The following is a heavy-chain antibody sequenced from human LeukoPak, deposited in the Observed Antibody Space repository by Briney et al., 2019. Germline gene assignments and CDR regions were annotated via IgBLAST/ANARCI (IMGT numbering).Heavy chain of an antibody. CDR3: ARGYCTSTICYAPFGY. V-gene: IGHV3-11*01. CDR1: GFTFSDYY. CDR2: ISSTGSTI. Sequence: GGSLRLSCAASGFTFSDYYMSRIRQAPGKGLEWVSYISSTGSTIYYADSVKGRFTISRDNAKNSLFLQMNSLRAEDTAVYYCARGYCTSTICYAPFGYWGQGTLVTVSS. J-gene: IGHJ4*02. D-gene: IGHD2-2*01.